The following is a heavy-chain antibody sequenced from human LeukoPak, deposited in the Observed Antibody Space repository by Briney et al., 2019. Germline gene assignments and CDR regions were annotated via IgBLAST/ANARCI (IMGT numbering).Heavy chain of an antibody. J-gene: IGHJ6*02. D-gene: IGHD2-15*01. CDR3: ARVPYCSGGSCYGMDV. CDR1: GFTFSSYW. Sequence: GGSLRLSCAASGFTFSSYWMSWVRQAPGKGLECVANIKQDGSEKYYVDSVKGRFTISRDNAKNSLYLQMNSLRAEDTAVYYCARVPYCSGGSCYGMDVWGQGTTVTVSS. V-gene: IGHV3-7*01. CDR2: IKQDGSEK.